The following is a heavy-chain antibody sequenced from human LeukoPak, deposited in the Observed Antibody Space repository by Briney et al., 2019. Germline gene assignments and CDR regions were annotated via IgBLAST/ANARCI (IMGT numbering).Heavy chain of an antibody. J-gene: IGHJ5*02. CDR3: AKYDFWSASSEHET. CDR1: GYTFTSNV. D-gene: IGHD3-3*01. Sequence: ASVKVSCKASGYTFTSNVIIWVRQAPGQGLEWMGWISGYNGNTNYAQKLQGRVTMTTDTSTSTAYMELRSLRSDDTAVYYCAKYDFWSASSEHETWGQGTLVTVSS. V-gene: IGHV1-18*01. CDR2: ISGYNGNT.